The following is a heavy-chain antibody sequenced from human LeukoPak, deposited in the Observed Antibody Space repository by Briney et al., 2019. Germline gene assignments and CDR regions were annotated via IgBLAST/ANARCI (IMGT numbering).Heavy chain of an antibody. D-gene: IGHD5-18*01. V-gene: IGHV1-46*01. J-gene: IGHJ4*02. Sequence: ASVKVSCKASGYTFTSDNMHLVRQAPVQGLEWMGMINPSGGSASYAQKFQGRVTMTRDTSTSTVYMELSSLRSEDTAMYYCARGQVDTAMGLFDYWGQGTLVTVSS. CDR2: INPSGGSA. CDR3: ARGQVDTAMGLFDY. CDR1: GYTFTSDN.